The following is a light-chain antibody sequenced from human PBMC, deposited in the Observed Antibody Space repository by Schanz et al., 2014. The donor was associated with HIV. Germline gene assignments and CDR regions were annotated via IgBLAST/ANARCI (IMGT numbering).Light chain of an antibody. J-gene: IGKJ4*01. CDR3: QQRSNWLLT. CDR1: QSVSAN. V-gene: IGKV3-15*01. CDR2: GTS. Sequence: EIVMTQSPATLSVSPGERATLSCRASQSVSANLAWYQQKPGQAPRLLIYGTSTRATGIPARFSGSGSGTEFTLTISSLQSEDSAVYYCQQRSNWLLTFGGGTKVEIK.